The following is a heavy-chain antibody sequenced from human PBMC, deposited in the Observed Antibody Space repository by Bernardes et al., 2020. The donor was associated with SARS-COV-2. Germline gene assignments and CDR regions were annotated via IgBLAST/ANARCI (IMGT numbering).Heavy chain of an antibody. CDR3: ARLAMDRGVVPNNWFDP. CDR2: VYPGDSDT. Sequence: GESLKISCKGTGYTFTNYWIAWVRQMPGKGLEWMGMVYPGDSDTRYSPSFQGQVTITADRSISTAYVQWSSLKASDTAMYYCARLAMDRGVVPNNWFDPWGPGTLVSVSS. V-gene: IGHV5-51*01. CDR1: GYTFTNYW. D-gene: IGHD3-10*01. J-gene: IGHJ5*02.